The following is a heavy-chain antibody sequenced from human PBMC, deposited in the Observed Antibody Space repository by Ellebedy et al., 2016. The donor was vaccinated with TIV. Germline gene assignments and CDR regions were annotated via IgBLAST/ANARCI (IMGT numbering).Heavy chain of an antibody. V-gene: IGHV4-59*02. CDR3: ARILTGYYNHYYDGMGV. Sequence: ESLKISXAASGFTVSSNYMSWIRQHPGKGLEWIGYIYYSGSTYNNPSLKSRVTISVDTSKNQFSLVLRSVTAADTAIYYCARILTGYYNHYYDGMGVWGQGTTVTVSS. CDR1: GFTVSSNY. J-gene: IGHJ6*02. D-gene: IGHD3-9*01. CDR2: IYYSGST.